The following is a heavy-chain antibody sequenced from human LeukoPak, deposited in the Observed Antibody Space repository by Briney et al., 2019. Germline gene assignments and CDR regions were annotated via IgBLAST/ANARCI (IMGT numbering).Heavy chain of an antibody. CDR2: IYTSGST. J-gene: IGHJ6*03. V-gene: IGHV4-4*07. Sequence: SETLSLTCTVSGGSISSYYWSWIRQPAGKGLEWVGRIYTSGSTNYNPSLKSRVTISVDTSKNQFSLKLSSVTAADTAVYYCARDREAVAGNYYYYYMDVWGKGTTVTISS. CDR1: GGSISSYY. CDR3: ARDREAVAGNYYYYYMDV. D-gene: IGHD6-19*01.